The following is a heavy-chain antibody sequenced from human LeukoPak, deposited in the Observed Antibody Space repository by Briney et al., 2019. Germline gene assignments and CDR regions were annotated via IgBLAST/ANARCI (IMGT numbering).Heavy chain of an antibody. CDR2: ISAYNGNT. CDR1: GYTFTSYG. Sequence: GASVKVSCKASGYTFTSYGISWVRQAPGQGLEWMGWISAYNGNTNYAQKLQGRVTMTTDTSTSTAYMELRSLRSDDTAVYYCARDRRITIFGANWFDPWGQGTLVTVSS. V-gene: IGHV1-18*01. D-gene: IGHD3-3*01. CDR3: ARDRRITIFGANWFDP. J-gene: IGHJ5*02.